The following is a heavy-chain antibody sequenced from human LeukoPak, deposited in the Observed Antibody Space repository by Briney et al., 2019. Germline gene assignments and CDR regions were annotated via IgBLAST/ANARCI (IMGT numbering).Heavy chain of an antibody. J-gene: IGHJ4*02. Sequence: PSETLSPTCAVYGGSFSAFYWSWIRQPPGKGLEWIGEINHRGNTNYNPSLKSRVTISVDTSKSQFSLKPSSVTAADTAVYYCAGRPDYYTLYYFDYWGQGTLVTVSS. D-gene: IGHD3-10*01. CDR1: GGSFSAFY. CDR3: AGRPDYYTLYYFDY. CDR2: INHRGNT. V-gene: IGHV4-34*01.